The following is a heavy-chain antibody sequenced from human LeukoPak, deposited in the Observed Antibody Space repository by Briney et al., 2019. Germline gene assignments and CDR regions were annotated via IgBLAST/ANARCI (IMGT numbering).Heavy chain of an antibody. D-gene: IGHD4-11*01. V-gene: IGHV1-69*01. Sequence: SVKVSCKASGGTFSSYAISWVRQAPGQGLEWMGGIIPIFGTANYAQKFQGRVTITADESTSTAYMELSSLRSEDTAVYYCAREGPDYRNWFDPWGQGTLVTVSS. CDR2: IIPIFGTA. J-gene: IGHJ5*02. CDR3: AREGPDYRNWFDP. CDR1: GGTFSSYA.